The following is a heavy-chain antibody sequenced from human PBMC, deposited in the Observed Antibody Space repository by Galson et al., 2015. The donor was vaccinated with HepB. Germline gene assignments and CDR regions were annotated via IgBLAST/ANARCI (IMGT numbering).Heavy chain of an antibody. Sequence: CAISGDSVSSNSAARNWIRQSPSKGLEWLGRTYYRSKWYNDYAVSVKSRITINPDTSKNQFSLQLNSVTPEDTAVYYCARDLGFGGDMWVMVDAFDIWGQGTMVTVSS. J-gene: IGHJ3*02. CDR3: ARDLGFGGDMWVMVDAFDI. CDR1: GDSVSSNSAA. CDR2: TYYRSKWYN. V-gene: IGHV6-1*01. D-gene: IGHD3-10*01.